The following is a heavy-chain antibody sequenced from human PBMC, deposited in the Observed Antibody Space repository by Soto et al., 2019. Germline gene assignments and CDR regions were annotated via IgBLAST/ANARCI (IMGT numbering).Heavy chain of an antibody. J-gene: IGHJ6*02. CDR1: GFTFGDYA. CDR2: IRSKAYGGTT. V-gene: IGHV3-49*03. CDR3: TRDVGYCSGGSCYERDYYYYGMDV. D-gene: IGHD2-15*01. Sequence: GGSLRLSCTASGFTFGDYAMSWFRQAPGKGLEWVGFIRSKAYGGTTEYAASVKGRFTISRDDSKSIAYLQMNSLKTEDTAVYYCTRDVGYCSGGSCYERDYYYYGMDVWGQGTTVTVSS.